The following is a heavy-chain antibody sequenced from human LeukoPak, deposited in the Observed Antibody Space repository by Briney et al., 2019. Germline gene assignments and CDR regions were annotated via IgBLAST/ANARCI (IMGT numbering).Heavy chain of an antibody. V-gene: IGHV3-23*01. CDR2: ISGSGGST. Sequence: GGSLRLSCAASGFTFSTYDMSWVRQAPGKGLEWVSSISGSGGSTYYSDSVKGRFTISRDNSKNTLYLQMNSLRAEDTAVFYCAKARAAASGMYYSVDCWGQGSLVTVSS. D-gene: IGHD3-10*01. CDR3: AKARAAASGMYYSVDC. CDR1: GFTFSTYD. J-gene: IGHJ4*02.